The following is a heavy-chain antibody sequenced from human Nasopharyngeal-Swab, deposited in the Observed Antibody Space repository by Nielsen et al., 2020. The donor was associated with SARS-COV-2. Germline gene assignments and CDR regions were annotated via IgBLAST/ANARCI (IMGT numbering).Heavy chain of an antibody. Sequence: GSLRLSCAVFSGSFSDYKWHWVRQPPGKGLEWLGEINQGGTTNYNPSLKSRVTVSIDTSKNQFSLRLTSVTAADTAVYYCARGLSGIVPSPVLGLGPWCSYYYMDVWDKGTTVTVSS. J-gene: IGHJ6*03. CDR1: SGSFSDYK. CDR3: ARGLSGIVPSPVLGLGPWCSYYYMDV. CDR2: INQGGTT. D-gene: IGHD4/OR15-4a*01. V-gene: IGHV4-34*01.